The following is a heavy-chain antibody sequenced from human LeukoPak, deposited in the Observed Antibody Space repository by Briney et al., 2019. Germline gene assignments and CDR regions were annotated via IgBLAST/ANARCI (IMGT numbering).Heavy chain of an antibody. CDR3: ARVGGLNYYDSSGYADY. J-gene: IGHJ4*02. D-gene: IGHD3-22*01. CDR1: GYTFTSYG. V-gene: IGHV1-18*01. CDR2: ISAYNGNT. Sequence: GASVKVSCKASGYTFTSYGISWVRQAPGHGLEWMGWISAYNGNTNYAQKLQGRVTMTTDTSTSTAYMELRSLRSDDTAVYYCARVGGLNYYDSSGYADYWGQGTLVTVSS.